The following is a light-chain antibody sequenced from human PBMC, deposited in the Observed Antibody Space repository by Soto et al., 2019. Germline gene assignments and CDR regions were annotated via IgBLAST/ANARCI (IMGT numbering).Light chain of an antibody. Sequence: EIVLTQSPGTLPLSPGERATLSCRASQSVSNNYLAWYQQKPGQAPRLLIYGASTRATGIPARFSGSGSGTEFTLTISILQSEDFAVYYCQQYNNWPRTFGQGTKVDIK. CDR3: QQYNNWPRT. CDR2: GAS. J-gene: IGKJ1*01. CDR1: QSVSNN. V-gene: IGKV3-15*01.